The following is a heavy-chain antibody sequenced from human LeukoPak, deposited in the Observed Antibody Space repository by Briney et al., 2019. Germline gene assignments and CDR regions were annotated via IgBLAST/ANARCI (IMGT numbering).Heavy chain of an antibody. D-gene: IGHD2-15*01. Sequence: PGGSLRLSCAASGFTFSSYEMYWVRQAPGKGLEWVPYISSSGNVIYYADSVKGRFTISRDNAENSLYLQMNSLRAEDTAVYYCARDNDCSGGTCFDYWGQGTLVTVSS. V-gene: IGHV3-48*03. CDR3: ARDNDCSGGTCFDY. CDR1: GFTFSSYE. CDR2: ISSSGNVI. J-gene: IGHJ4*02.